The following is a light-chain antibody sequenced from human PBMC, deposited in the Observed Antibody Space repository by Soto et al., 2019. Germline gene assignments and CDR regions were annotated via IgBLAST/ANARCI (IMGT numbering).Light chain of an antibody. CDR1: QSINRN. V-gene: IGKV3-15*01. CDR3: QQYNNWPPYT. J-gene: IGKJ2*01. Sequence: EIVMTQSPATLSVSPGERATLSCRASQSINRNFAWYQQKHGQAPRLLIYGASTRATGIPARFSGSASGTEFSLTISGLQSEDFAVYYCQQYNNWPPYTFGQGTKLEIK. CDR2: GAS.